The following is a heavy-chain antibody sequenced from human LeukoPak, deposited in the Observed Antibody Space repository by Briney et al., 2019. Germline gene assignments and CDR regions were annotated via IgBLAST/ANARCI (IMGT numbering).Heavy chain of an antibody. Sequence: GGSLRLSCAASGFTFSSYKMNWVRQAPGKGLEWVSYISSSGSTIYYADSVKGRFTISRDNAKNSLYLQMNSLRAEDTAVYYCARDRYSSSPYYYYYYMDVWGKGTTVTVSS. CDR3: ARDRYSSSPYYYYYYMDV. J-gene: IGHJ6*03. D-gene: IGHD6-6*01. CDR2: ISSSGSTI. V-gene: IGHV3-48*03. CDR1: GFTFSSYK.